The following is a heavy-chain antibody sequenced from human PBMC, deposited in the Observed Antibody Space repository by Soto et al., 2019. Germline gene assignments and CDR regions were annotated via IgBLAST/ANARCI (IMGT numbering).Heavy chain of an antibody. CDR2: IYPGDSDT. V-gene: IGHV5-51*01. Sequence: ESLTISRKGSGYSFTSYWIGWVRQMPGKGLEWMGIIYPGDSDTRYSPSFQGQVTISADKSISTAYLQWSSLKAPDTVMYYCASLREYYDILTGYYKGGWFDPWGQGTLVTVSS. CDR1: GYSFTSYW. CDR3: ASLREYYDILTGYYKGGWFDP. D-gene: IGHD3-9*01. J-gene: IGHJ5*02.